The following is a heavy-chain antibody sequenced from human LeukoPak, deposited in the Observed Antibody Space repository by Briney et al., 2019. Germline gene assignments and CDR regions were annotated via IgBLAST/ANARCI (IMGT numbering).Heavy chain of an antibody. V-gene: IGHV3-21*01. Sequence: GGSLRLSCAASGFTFSSYSMNWVRQAPGKGLEWVSSISSSSSYIYYADSVKGRFTISRDNAKNSLYLQMNSLRAEDAAVYYCARIAVAGYDYWGQGTLVTVSS. J-gene: IGHJ4*02. CDR3: ARIAVAGYDY. CDR2: ISSSSSYI. D-gene: IGHD6-19*01. CDR1: GFTFSSYS.